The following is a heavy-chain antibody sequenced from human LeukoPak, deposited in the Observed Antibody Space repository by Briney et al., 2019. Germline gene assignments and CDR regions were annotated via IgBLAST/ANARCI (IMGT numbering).Heavy chain of an antibody. V-gene: IGHV1-2*02. CDR1: GYTFTGYY. CDR3: ARPMAAAGSGQYYFDY. D-gene: IGHD6-13*01. Sequence: ASVKVSCKASGYTFTGYYMHWVRQAPGQGLEWMGWINPNSGGTNYAQKFQGRVTMTRDTSISTAYMELSRLRSDDTAVYYCARPMAAAGSGQYYFDYWGQGTLVTVSS. CDR2: INPNSGGT. J-gene: IGHJ4*02.